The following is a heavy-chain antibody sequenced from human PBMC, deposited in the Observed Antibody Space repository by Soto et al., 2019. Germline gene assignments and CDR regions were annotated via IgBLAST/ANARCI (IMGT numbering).Heavy chain of an antibody. Sequence: QVQLQESGPGLVKPSQTLSLTCTVSGGSIINGQTYLNWIRQHPEKGLEWMGYINYRGTTNYHPALKNRILISLDTSANQFSLRLTSVTAADTAVYYCARDAPGVAPYWGQGTQVTVSS. J-gene: IGHJ4*02. D-gene: IGHD2-15*01. V-gene: IGHV4-31*03. CDR1: GGSIINGQTY. CDR3: ARDAPGVAPY. CDR2: INYRGTT.